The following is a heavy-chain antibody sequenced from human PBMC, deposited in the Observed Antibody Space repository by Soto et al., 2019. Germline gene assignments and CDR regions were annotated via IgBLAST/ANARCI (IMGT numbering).Heavy chain of an antibody. CDR1: GYTCISYG. CDR3: ARDIVVVPEAIMDYYYGMDV. J-gene: IGHJ6*02. CDR2: ISAYKGTT. V-gene: IGHV1-18*01. D-gene: IGHD2-2*01. Sequence: ASVKVSCQASGYTCISYGISWVRQAPGQGLEWMGWISAYKGTTNDAQKLQGRVTMTTDTSTSTAYRELRSLKSDDTAVYYCARDIVVVPEAIMDYYYGMDVWGQGTTVTVSS.